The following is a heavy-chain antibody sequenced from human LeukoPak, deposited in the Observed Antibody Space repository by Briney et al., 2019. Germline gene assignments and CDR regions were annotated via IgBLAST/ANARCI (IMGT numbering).Heavy chain of an antibody. CDR2: ISSSDSTI. Sequence: PGGSLRLSCAASGFTFSNYEMNWVRQAPGKGLEWISYISSSDSTIYYADSVKGRFTISRDNAKNSLYLQMNSLRAEDTAVYYCARRAGAYSHPYDYWGQGTLVTVSS. CDR1: GFTFSNYE. J-gene: IGHJ4*02. D-gene: IGHD4/OR15-4a*01. V-gene: IGHV3-48*03. CDR3: ARRAGAYSHPYDY.